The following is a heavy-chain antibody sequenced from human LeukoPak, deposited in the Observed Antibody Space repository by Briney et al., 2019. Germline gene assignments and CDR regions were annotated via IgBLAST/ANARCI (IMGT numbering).Heavy chain of an antibody. Sequence: GSLRPSCAASGFTFSGHWMHWVRQAPGKGLVWVSRINSDGSSTTYADSVKGRFTISRDNAKNSLYLQMNSLRAEDTAVYYCAELGITMIGGVWGKGTTVTISS. D-gene: IGHD3-10*02. CDR1: GFTFSGHW. CDR3: AELGITMIGGV. J-gene: IGHJ6*04. V-gene: IGHV3-74*01. CDR2: INSDGSST.